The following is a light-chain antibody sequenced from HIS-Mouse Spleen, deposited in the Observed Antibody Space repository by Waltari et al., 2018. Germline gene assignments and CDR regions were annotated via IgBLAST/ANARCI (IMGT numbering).Light chain of an antibody. Sequence: DIQMTQSPSSLSASVGDRVTLTCRASQGISNYLAWYQQKPGKVPKLLIYAASTLQSGVPSRFSGSGSGTDFTLTISSLQPEDVATYYCQKYNSAPRLTFGGGTKVEIK. J-gene: IGKJ4*01. V-gene: IGKV1-27*01. CDR3: QKYNSAPRLT. CDR2: AAS. CDR1: QGISNY.